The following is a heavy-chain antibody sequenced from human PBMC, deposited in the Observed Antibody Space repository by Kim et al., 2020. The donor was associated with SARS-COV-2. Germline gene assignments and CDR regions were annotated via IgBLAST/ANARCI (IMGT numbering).Heavy chain of an antibody. CDR3: ARCMAVAGHIAARTPPDY. J-gene: IGHJ4*02. CDR2: INHSGST. V-gene: IGHV4-34*01. D-gene: IGHD6-19*01. Sequence: SETLSLTCAVYGGSFSGYYWSWIRQPPGKGLEWIGEINHSGSTNYNPSLKSRVTISVDTSKNQFSLKLSSVTAADTAVYYCARCMAVAGHIAARTPPDYWGQGTLVTVSS. CDR1: GGSFSGYY.